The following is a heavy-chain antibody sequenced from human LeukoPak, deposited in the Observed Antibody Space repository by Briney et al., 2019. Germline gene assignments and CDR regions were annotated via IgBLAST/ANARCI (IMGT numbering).Heavy chain of an antibody. J-gene: IGHJ6*03. CDR3: ARLGLPIYYYYMDV. D-gene: IGHD2-15*01. V-gene: IGHV1-18*01. CDR2: ISTYNGNT. CDR1: GYTFTTYH. Sequence: GASVTVSFTSSGYTFTTYHISWVRQAPGQGLEWMGWISTYNGNTNYAQRLQDRVTMTTDTATSTAYMELRSLRSDDTAVYYCARLGLPIYYYYMDVWGKGTTVTVSS.